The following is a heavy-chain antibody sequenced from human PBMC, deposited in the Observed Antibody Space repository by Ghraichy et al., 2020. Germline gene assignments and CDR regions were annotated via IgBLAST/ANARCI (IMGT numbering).Heavy chain of an antibody. D-gene: IGHD4-17*01. J-gene: IGHJ4*02. CDR1: GGSVSSDNSY. CDR2: IYYSGSI. V-gene: IGHV4-61*01. CDR3: ARASYGDPFDY. Sequence: SETLSLTCTVSGGSVSSDNSYWSWIRQPPGKGLEWIGHIYYSGSINYNPSLKSRVTISLDTSMRQFSLKLSSMTAADTAVYYCARASYGDPFDYWGQGTLVTVSS.